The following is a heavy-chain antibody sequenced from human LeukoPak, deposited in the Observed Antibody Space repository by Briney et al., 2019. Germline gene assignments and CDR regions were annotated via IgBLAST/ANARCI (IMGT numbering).Heavy chain of an antibody. J-gene: IGHJ4*02. CDR1: GYSISSGYY. Sequence: SETLSLTCTVSGYSISSGYYWGWIRQPPGKGLEWIGSGSTYYNPSLKSRVTISVDTSKNQFSLKLSSVTAADTAVYYCARRGSGLTYFDYWGQGTLVTVSS. CDR3: ARRGSGLTYFDY. D-gene: IGHD3-16*01. CDR2: SGST. V-gene: IGHV4-38-2*02.